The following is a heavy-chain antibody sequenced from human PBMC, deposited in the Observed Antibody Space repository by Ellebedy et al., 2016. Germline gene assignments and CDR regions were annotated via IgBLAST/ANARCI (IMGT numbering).Heavy chain of an antibody. CDR3: SKPHHSDTRFFHM. V-gene: IGHV3-43*01. CDR1: GFTFSDYT. Sequence: GESLKISCDTSGFTFSDYTMHWVRQVPGRSLEWVAVINWDGLSPYYADSVRGRFTISRDNSKNSLYLHMSGLRTEDSAVYYCSKPHHSDTRFFHMWGQGTMVTFSS. CDR2: INWDGLSP. J-gene: IGHJ3*02. D-gene: IGHD3-22*01.